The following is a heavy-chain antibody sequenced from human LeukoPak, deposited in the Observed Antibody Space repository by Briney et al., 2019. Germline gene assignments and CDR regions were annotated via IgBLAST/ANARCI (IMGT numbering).Heavy chain of an antibody. V-gene: IGHV4-38-2*02. J-gene: IGHJ4*02. D-gene: IGHD6-13*01. CDR2: IYRSETT. CDR1: GYSISSGSY. Sequence: SETLSLTCSVSGYSISSGSYWGWIRQPPGKGLEWIGTIYRSETTYYNPSLKSRVTISVDRSKNQFSLKLSSVTAADTAVYYCARVGISSHRWSPPLYYFDYWGQGTLVTVSS. CDR3: ARVGISSHRWSPPLYYFDY.